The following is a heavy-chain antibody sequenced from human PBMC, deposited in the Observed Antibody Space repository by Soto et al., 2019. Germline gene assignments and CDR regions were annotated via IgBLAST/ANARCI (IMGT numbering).Heavy chain of an antibody. CDR1: GYSISSGYY. V-gene: IGHV4-38-2*02. CDR2: IYHSGST. D-gene: IGHD3-3*01. J-gene: IGHJ6*02. Sequence: SETLSLTCTVSGYSISSGYYWGWIRQPPGKGLEWIGSIYHSGSTYYNPSLKSRVTISVDTSKNQFSLKLSSVTAADTAVYYCARLYYDFWSGYYYYYGMDVWGQGTTVTVSS. CDR3: ARLYYDFWSGYYYYYGMDV.